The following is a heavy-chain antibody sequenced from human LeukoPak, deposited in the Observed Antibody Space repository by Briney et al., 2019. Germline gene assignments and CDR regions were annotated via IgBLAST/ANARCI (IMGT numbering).Heavy chain of an antibody. D-gene: IGHD5-24*01. Sequence: GGSLRLSCAASGFTFSSYWMHWVRQAPGKGLVWVSRINSDGSSTSYADSVKGRFTISRDNAKNTLYLQMNSLRAEDTVVYYCASEGDGYNFWYWGQGTLVTVSS. CDR2: INSDGSST. J-gene: IGHJ4*02. CDR3: ASEGDGYNFWY. V-gene: IGHV3-74*01. CDR1: GFTFSSYW.